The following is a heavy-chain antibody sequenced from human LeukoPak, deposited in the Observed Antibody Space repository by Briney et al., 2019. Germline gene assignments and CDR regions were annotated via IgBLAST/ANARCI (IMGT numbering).Heavy chain of an antibody. Sequence: PSETLSLTCIVSGGSISSYSWNWIRQSPGKGLEWVGYISHSGTTSYNSSLKSRVTISVDTSKNQFSLKLSSVTAADTAVYYCARVSPPQYFWSGPGWFDPWGQGTLVTVSS. CDR1: GGSISSYS. D-gene: IGHD3-3*01. V-gene: IGHV4-59*01. CDR3: ARVSPPQYFWSGPGWFDP. J-gene: IGHJ5*02. CDR2: ISHSGTT.